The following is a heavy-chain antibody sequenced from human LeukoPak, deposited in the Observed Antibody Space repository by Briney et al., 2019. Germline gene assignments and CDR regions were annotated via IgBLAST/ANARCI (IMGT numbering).Heavy chain of an antibody. D-gene: IGHD7-27*01. J-gene: IGHJ5*02. V-gene: IGHV4-38-2*02. CDR1: GYSISSGYY. Sequence: SETLSLTCTVSGYSISSGYYWGWIRQPPGKGLEWIGSIYHSGSTYHNPSLKSRVTMSVDTSKNQFSLKLSSVIAADTAVYYCARSGPPGGFDPWGQGTLVTVSS. CDR2: IYHSGST. CDR3: ARSGPPGGFDP.